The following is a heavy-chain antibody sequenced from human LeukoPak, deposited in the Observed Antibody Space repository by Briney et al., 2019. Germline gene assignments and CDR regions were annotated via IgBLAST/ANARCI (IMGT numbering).Heavy chain of an antibody. CDR1: GFTFSSYG. V-gene: IGHV3-33*01. J-gene: IGHJ6*02. Sequence: PGRALRLSCAASGFTFSSYGMHWVRQAPGKGLEWGAVIWYDGSNKYYADSVKGRFTISRDNSKNTLYLQMNSLRAEDTAVYYCARDRYDILTGLSSHYYGMDVWGQGTTVTVSS. CDR3: ARDRYDILTGLSSHYYGMDV. CDR2: IWYDGSNK. D-gene: IGHD3-9*01.